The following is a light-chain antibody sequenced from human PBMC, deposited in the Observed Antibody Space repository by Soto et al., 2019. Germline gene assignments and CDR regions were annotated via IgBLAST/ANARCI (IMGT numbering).Light chain of an antibody. J-gene: IGLJ1*01. V-gene: IGLV2-14*03. Sequence: QSVPTQPISVSGSPGHSITISCTRNSNDLGTYHYVCWYQQHPGKAPRLLSHGVHNRSLGISHRFSGYKSGLPDSLTSSGLQAEDEADYDCTTFSANRVELFGPGPKVTVL. CDR2: GVH. CDR1: SNDLGTYHY. CDR3: TTFSANRVEL.